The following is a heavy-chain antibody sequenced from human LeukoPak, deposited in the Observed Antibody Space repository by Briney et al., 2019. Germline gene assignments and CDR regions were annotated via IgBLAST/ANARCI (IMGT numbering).Heavy chain of an antibody. CDR3: ARGRSTGYPYYFEY. D-gene: IGHD5-12*01. CDR1: GYTFTSYD. V-gene: IGHV1-8*03. J-gene: IGHJ4*02. CDR2: MNPNSGST. Sequence: ASVKVSCKASGYTFTSYDINWVRQATGQGLEWMGWMNPNSGSTGYAQKFQGRVTITRNTSISTAYMELSGLRSEDTAVYYCARGRSTGYPYYFEYWGQGTLVTVSS.